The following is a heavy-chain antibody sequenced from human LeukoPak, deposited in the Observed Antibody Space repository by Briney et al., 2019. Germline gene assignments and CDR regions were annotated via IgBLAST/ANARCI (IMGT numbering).Heavy chain of an antibody. CDR2: ISYDGSNK. J-gene: IGHJ4*02. D-gene: IGHD2-15*01. Sequence: GGSLRLSCAASGFTFSSYGMHWVRQAPGKGLEWVAVISYDGSNKYYADSVKGRFTISRDNSKNTLYLQMNSLRAEDTAVYCCAKDGTLLFDYWGQGTLVTVSS. V-gene: IGHV3-30*18. CDR1: GFTFSSYG. CDR3: AKDGTLLFDY.